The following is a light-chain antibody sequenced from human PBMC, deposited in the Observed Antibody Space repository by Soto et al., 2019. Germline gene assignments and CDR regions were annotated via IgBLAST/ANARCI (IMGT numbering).Light chain of an antibody. Sequence: EIVLTQSPATLSLSPGERATLSCRARQSVSDYLAWYQQKPGQAPRLLIYDASNRATGIPARFSGSGSGTDFTLTIRSLEAEDFAVYYCQQRRNWITFGQGTRLDIK. CDR2: DAS. CDR3: QQRRNWIT. CDR1: QSVSDY. J-gene: IGKJ5*01. V-gene: IGKV3-11*01.